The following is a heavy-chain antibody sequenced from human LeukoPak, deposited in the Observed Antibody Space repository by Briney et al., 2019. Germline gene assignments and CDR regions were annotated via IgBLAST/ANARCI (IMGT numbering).Heavy chain of an antibody. CDR1: GGSFSGYY. J-gene: IGHJ4*02. Sequence: PSETLSLTCAVYGGSFSGYYWSWIRQPPGKGLEWIGEINHSGSTNYNPSLKSRVTISVDTSKNQFSLKLSSVAAADTAVYYCARMRRYYYDSSGSDFDYWGQGTLVTVSS. CDR3: ARMRRYYYDSSGSDFDY. CDR2: INHSGST. D-gene: IGHD3-22*01. V-gene: IGHV4-34*01.